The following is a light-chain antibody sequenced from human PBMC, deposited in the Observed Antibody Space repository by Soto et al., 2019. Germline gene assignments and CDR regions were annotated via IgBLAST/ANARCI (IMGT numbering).Light chain of an antibody. J-gene: IGKJ4*01. V-gene: IGKV3-20*01. Sequence: EIVLTQSPGTLSLSPGERDTLSCRASQSVSSSYFAWYQQKPGQAPRLLIYGASSRATGIPDRFSGSGTGTNLPLIISRLEPVDVAVYYYHQRDGSPRLTCGGVNKLEIK. CDR2: GAS. CDR1: QSVSSSY. CDR3: HQRDGSPRLT.